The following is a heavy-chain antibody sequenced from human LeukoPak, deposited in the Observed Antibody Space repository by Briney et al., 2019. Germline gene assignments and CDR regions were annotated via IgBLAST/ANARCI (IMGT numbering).Heavy chain of an antibody. CDR1: GFTFSSYS. CDR2: ISSSSSYI. D-gene: IGHD5-18*01. J-gene: IGHJ4*02. Sequence: GSLRLSCAASGFTFSSYSMNWVRQAPGKGLEWVSSISSSSSYIYYADSVKGRFTISRDNAKNSLYLQMTSLRAEDTAVYYCARVSAMVFFDYWGQGTLVTVSS. CDR3: ARVSAMVFFDY. V-gene: IGHV3-21*01.